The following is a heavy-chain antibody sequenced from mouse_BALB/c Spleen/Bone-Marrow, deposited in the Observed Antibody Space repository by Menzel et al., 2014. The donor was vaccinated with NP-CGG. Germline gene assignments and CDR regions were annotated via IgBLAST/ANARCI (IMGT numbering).Heavy chain of an antibody. CDR3: AGLNYYGNLFV. Sequence: EVQLVESGGGLVQPGGSLKLSCAASGFDFSRYWMSWVRQAPGKGLEWIGEINPDSNTINYTPSLKDKFIISRDNAKNTLYLQMSKVRSGDTALYYCAGLNYYGNLFVWGAGTTVTVSS. J-gene: IGHJ1*01. V-gene: IGHV4-1*02. CDR2: INPDSNTI. CDR1: GFDFSRYW. D-gene: IGHD1-1*01.